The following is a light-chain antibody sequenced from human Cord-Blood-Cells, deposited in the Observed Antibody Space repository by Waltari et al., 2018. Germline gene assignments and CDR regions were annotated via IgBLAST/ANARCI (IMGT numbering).Light chain of an antibody. Sequence: QSALTQPASVSGSPGQSITISCTGTSSDVGGYNYVSWYQQHPGKAPKLMIYDVSNRPSGVSKRFSGSKSGNTASLTISGLQAEYEADYYCSSYTSSSTRVFGGGTKLTVL. V-gene: IGLV2-14*01. CDR3: SSYTSSSTRV. CDR1: SSDVGGYNY. CDR2: DVS. J-gene: IGLJ3*02.